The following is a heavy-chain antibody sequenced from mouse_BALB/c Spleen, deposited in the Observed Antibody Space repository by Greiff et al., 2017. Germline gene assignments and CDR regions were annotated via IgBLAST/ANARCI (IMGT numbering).Heavy chain of an antibody. CDR3: ARGGYYGGLDYAMDY. V-gene: IGHV2-6-7*01. Sequence: VKLMESGPGLVAPSQSLSITCTVSGFSLTGYGVNWVRQPPGKGLEWLGMIWGDGSTDYNSALKSRLSISKDNSKSQVFLKMNSLQTDDTARYYCARGGYYGGLDYAMDYWGQGTSVTVSS. CDR1: GFSLTGYG. J-gene: IGHJ4*01. CDR2: IWGDGST. D-gene: IGHD1-1*01.